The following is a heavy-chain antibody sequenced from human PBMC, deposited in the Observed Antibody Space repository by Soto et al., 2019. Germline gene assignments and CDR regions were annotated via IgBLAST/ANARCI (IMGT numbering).Heavy chain of an antibody. V-gene: IGHV3-23*01. Sequence: EVQLLESGGGLVQPGGSLRLSCAASGFTFSSYAMSWVRQAPGKGLEWVSAISGSGGSTYYADSVKGRFTISRDNSKNTLYLQMNSLRAEDTAVYYCAKDTGGYWRGIAATGRGFQKINWFDPWGQGTLVTVSS. D-gene: IGHD2-15*01. CDR3: AKDTGGYWRGIAATGRGFQKINWFDP. CDR2: ISGSGGST. J-gene: IGHJ5*02. CDR1: GFTFSSYA.